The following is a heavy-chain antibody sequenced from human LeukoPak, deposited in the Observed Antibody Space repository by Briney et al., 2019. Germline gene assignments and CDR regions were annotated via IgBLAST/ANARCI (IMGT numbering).Heavy chain of an antibody. CDR3: TSWGDTTAEYFQR. J-gene: IGHJ1*01. V-gene: IGHV3-7*01. D-gene: IGHD2-21*02. Sequence: GGSLRLSCVVSGFTFNRCWMNWVRQAPGKGLEWVAHINPDGRDTYYVDSVKGRFTISRDNAQNSMYLQMNSLRVEDTAVYYCTSWGDTTAEYFQRWGQDTLVTVSS. CDR2: INPDGRDT. CDR1: GFTFNRCW.